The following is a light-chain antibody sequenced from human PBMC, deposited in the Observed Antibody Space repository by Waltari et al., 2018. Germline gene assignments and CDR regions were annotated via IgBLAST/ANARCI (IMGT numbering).Light chain of an antibody. CDR2: DVN. CDR1: SSDVGGYNY. CDR3: GSYTSSTTPYV. Sequence: QSALTQPASVSGSPGQSITTSCTGTSSDVGGYNYVTWYQQHPGKAPKVMIYDVNNRPSGVSNRFSGSKSGNTASLTISGLQAEDEADYYCGSYTSSTTPYVFGTGTKVTVL. V-gene: IGLV2-14*01. J-gene: IGLJ1*01.